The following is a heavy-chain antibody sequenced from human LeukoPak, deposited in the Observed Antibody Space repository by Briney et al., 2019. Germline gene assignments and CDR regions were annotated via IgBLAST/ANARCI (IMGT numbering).Heavy chain of an antibody. Sequence: ASVKVSCKASGYTFTSYYMLWVRQAPGQGLEWMGMVTPRSGSTTYAQKFQGRVTMTRDTSTNTGYMELSSLRSEDTAVYYCARLYVSTWGYFDYWGPGTLVTVSS. D-gene: IGHD6-13*01. CDR1: GYTFTSYY. CDR2: VTPRSGST. V-gene: IGHV1-46*01. J-gene: IGHJ4*02. CDR3: ARLYVSTWGYFDY.